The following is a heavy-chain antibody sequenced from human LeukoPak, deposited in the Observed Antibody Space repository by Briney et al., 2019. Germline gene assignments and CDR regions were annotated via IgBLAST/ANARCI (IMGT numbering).Heavy chain of an antibody. Sequence: SETLSLTCTVSGGSISSFYWSWIREPPGEGQGWVGDIYFSGSTNHTPTLKSRITISVDTSKNQLSLKLSSVTAADTAVYYCARVSTGGPRRHFDYWGQGTLVTVSS. CDR2: IYFSGST. D-gene: IGHD7-27*01. J-gene: IGHJ4*02. V-gene: IGHV4-59*01. CDR3: ARVSTGGPRRHFDY. CDR1: GGSISSFY.